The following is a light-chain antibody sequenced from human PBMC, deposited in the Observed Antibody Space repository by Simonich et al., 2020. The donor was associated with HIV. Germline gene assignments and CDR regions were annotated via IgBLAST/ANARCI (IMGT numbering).Light chain of an antibody. CDR3: QQYYSTPWT. J-gene: IGKJ1*01. V-gene: IGKV4-1*01. CDR2: WAS. CDR1: QSVLYNSNNKNY. Sequence: DIVMTQSPDSLAVSLGERATINCKSSQSVLYNSNNKNYLNWYQQKAGQPPKLLIYWASTRESGVPDRFSGGGSGTDFTLTISSLQAEDVAVYYCQQYYSTPWTFGQGTKVEIK.